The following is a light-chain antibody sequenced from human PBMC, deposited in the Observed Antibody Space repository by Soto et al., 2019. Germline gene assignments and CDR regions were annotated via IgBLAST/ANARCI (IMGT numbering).Light chain of an antibody. CDR1: QSISSY. V-gene: IGKV1-39*01. J-gene: IGKJ4*01. Sequence: DIQMTQSPSYLSASVGDGVTITCRASQSISSYLNWYQQKPGKAPKLLIYAASSLQSGVPSRFSGSGSGTDFTLTISSLQPEDFATYYCQQSYSTPLTFGGGTKVEIK. CDR3: QQSYSTPLT. CDR2: AAS.